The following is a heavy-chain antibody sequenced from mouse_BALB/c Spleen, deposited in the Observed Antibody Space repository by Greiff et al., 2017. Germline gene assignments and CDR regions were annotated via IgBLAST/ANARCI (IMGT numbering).Heavy chain of an antibody. CDR2: INSNGGST. D-gene: IGHD1-1*01. CDR3: ARDPYGSNAMDY. V-gene: IGHV5-6-2*01. Sequence: EVQVVESGGGLVKLGGSLKLSCAASGFTFSSYYMSWVRQTPEKRLELVAAINSNGGSTYYPDTVKGRFTISRDNAKNTLYLQMSSLKSEDTALYYCARDPYGSNAMDYWGQGTSVTVSS. J-gene: IGHJ4*01. CDR1: GFTFSSYY.